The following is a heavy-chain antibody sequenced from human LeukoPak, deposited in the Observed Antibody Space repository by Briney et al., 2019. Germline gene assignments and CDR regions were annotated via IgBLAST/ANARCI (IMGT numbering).Heavy chain of an antibody. CDR2: VNPDDSDS. CDR3: ARLRWPRGGRSSFDY. V-gene: IGHV5-51*01. J-gene: IGHJ4*02. Sequence: GESLKISCKGSGYSFTSHWIGWVRQMPGKGLEWMGIVNPDDSDSIYSPSFQGQVTISADESITTAYLQWSSLKASDTAMYYCARLRWPRGGRSSFDYWGQGALVTVSS. CDR1: GYSFTSHW. D-gene: IGHD3-10*01.